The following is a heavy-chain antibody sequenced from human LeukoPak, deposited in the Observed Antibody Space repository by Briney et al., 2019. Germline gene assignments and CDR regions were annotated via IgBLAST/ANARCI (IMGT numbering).Heavy chain of an antibody. Sequence: SGGSLRLSCSASGFTFSSYEMHWVRQAPGKGLEYVSCMSISGSSTYYADSVKGRFTISRDNSKNTLYLQMNSLRADAMAVYYCVKDREACTKPSCIHGFDTCGEGTLVTVSS. CDR2: MSISGSST. CDR3: VKDREACTKPSCIHGFDT. CDR1: GFTFSSYE. D-gene: IGHD2-8*01. J-gene: IGHJ5*02. V-gene: IGHV3-64D*06.